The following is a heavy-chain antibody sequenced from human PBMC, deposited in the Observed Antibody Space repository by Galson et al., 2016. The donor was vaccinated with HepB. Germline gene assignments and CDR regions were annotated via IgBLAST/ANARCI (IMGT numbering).Heavy chain of an antibody. CDR3: ANLYYYYVTDV. V-gene: IGHV4-4*02. Sequence: SETLSLTCGVSGGSIINSNWWSWVRQPPGKGLEWIGEIYHGGRTNYNPSLKSRVNISVDKSKTQYSLRLSSVTATDTATYYCANLYYYYVTDVWGRGTTVTVSS. CDR1: GGSIINSNW. CDR2: IYHGGRT. J-gene: IGHJ6*02.